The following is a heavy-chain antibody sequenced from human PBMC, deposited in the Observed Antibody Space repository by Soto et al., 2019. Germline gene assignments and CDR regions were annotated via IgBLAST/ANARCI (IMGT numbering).Heavy chain of an antibody. V-gene: IGHV1-18*01. D-gene: IGHD3-9*01. CDR1: GYTFTSYG. Sequence: QVQLVQSGAEVKKPGASVKVSCKASGYTFTSYGISWVRQAPGQGLEWMGWISAYNGNTNYAQKLQGRVTMTTDTSTSTAYMELRSLRSDDTDVYYSARESPALRYFDGLLYPPSPEIWGQGKMVTVSS. CDR2: ISAYNGNT. J-gene: IGHJ3*02. CDR3: ARESPALRYFDGLLYPPSPEI.